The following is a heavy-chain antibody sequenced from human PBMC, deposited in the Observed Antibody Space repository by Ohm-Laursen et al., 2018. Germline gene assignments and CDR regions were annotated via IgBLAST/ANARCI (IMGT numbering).Heavy chain of an antibody. J-gene: IGHJ6*02. CDR2: IYYSGST. CDR3: ARRRRGMDV. V-gene: IGHV4-59*01. Sequence: TLSLTCTVSGGSISSYYWSWIRQPPGKGLEWIGYIYYSGSTNYNPSLKSRVTVSLDTSKKQFSLKLSSVTAADTAVYYCARRRRGMDVWGQGTTVTVSS. CDR1: GGSISSYY.